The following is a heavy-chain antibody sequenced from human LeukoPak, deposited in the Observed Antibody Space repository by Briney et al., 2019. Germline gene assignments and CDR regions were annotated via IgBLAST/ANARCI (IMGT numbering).Heavy chain of an antibody. V-gene: IGHV3-48*01. Sequence: GGSLRLSCAASGFTFSSYSMNWVRQAPGKGLEWVSYISSSSSTIYYADSVKGRFTISRDNAKNSLYLQMNSLRAEDTAVYYCAREERGLLAAHHSDWGQGTLVTVSS. D-gene: IGHD1-26*01. J-gene: IGHJ4*02. CDR2: ISSSSSTI. CDR3: AREERGLLAAHHSD. CDR1: GFTFSSYS.